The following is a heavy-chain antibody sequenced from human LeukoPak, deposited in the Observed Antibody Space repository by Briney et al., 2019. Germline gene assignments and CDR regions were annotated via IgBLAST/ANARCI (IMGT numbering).Heavy chain of an antibody. CDR3: ASVMVGATSYYYYYYMDV. CDR1: GGSISSSSYY. CDR2: IYYSGST. V-gene: IGHV4-39*01. J-gene: IGHJ6*03. D-gene: IGHD1-26*01. Sequence: PETLSLTCTVPGGSISSSSYYWGWTRHPPGKGLEWIGSIYYSGSTYYNPSLKSRVTIYVDTSKNQFSLKLSSVTAADTAVYYCASVMVGATSYYYYYYMDVWGKGTTVTVSS.